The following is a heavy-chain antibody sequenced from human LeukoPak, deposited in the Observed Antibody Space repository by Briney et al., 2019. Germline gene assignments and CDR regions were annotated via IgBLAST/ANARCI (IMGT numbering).Heavy chain of an antibody. Sequence: GESLKISCKGSGYTFSNYWIGWVRQMPGRGLEWMGIIYPGDSDTRYSPSFQGQVTISADKSISTAYLQWSSLKASDTAMYYCARFDILTGYDYWGQGTLVTVSS. V-gene: IGHV5-51*01. J-gene: IGHJ4*02. CDR1: GYTFSNYW. D-gene: IGHD3-9*01. CDR3: ARFDILTGYDY. CDR2: IYPGDSDT.